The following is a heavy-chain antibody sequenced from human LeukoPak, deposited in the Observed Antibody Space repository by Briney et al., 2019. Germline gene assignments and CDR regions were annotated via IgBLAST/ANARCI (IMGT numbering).Heavy chain of an antibody. CDR1: GFTVSSNY. CDR2: IYSGGST. Sequence: PGGSLRLSCAASGFTVSSNYMSWVRQAPGKGLEWVSLIYSGGSTYYADSVKGRFTISRDNSKNTLYLQMNSLRAEDTAVYYCARAISEAVAGTLDYWGQGTLVTVSS. D-gene: IGHD6-19*01. CDR3: ARAISEAVAGTLDY. V-gene: IGHV3-53*01. J-gene: IGHJ4*02.